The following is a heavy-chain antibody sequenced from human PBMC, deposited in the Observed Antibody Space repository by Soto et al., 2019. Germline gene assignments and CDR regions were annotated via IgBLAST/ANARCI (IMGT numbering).Heavy chain of an antibody. CDR2: MIPIFGTA. Sequence: QVQLVQSGAEVRKPGSSVNVSCKASGGTFSRHAISWVRQAPGQGLEWMGGMIPIFGTANHAQKFQGRVRIIADESTSTVYMELSSLRSEDTAMYYCARGWGYDSNDYYYAYWGQGTLVIVSS. CDR3: ARGWGYDSNDYYYAY. J-gene: IGHJ4*02. D-gene: IGHD3-22*01. V-gene: IGHV1-69*01. CDR1: GGTFSRHA.